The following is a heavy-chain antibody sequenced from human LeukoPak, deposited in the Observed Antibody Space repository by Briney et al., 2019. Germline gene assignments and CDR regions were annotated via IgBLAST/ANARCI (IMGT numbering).Heavy chain of an antibody. D-gene: IGHD4/OR15-4a*01. CDR2: IRYDGSNK. V-gene: IGHV3-30*02. CDR3: ARRAGAYSHPCDY. Sequence: GGSLRLSCAASGFTFSSYGMHWVRQAPGKGLEWVAFIRYDGSNKYYADSVKGRFTISRDNSKNTLYLQMNSLRAEDTAVYYCARRAGAYSHPCDYWGQGTLVTVSS. J-gene: IGHJ4*02. CDR1: GFTFSSYG.